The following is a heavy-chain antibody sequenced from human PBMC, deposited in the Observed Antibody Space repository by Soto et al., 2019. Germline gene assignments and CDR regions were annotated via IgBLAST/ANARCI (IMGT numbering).Heavy chain of an antibody. V-gene: IGHV5-51*01. Sequence: GESLKISCKGSGYSFTSYWIGWVRQMPGKGLEWMGIIYPGDSDTRYSPSFQGQVTISADKSISTAYLQWSSLKASDTAMYYCARGGSSTSSIYYGMDVWGQGTTVTVSS. J-gene: IGHJ6*02. CDR2: IYPGDSDT. D-gene: IGHD2-2*01. CDR1: GYSFTSYW. CDR3: ARGGSSTSSIYYGMDV.